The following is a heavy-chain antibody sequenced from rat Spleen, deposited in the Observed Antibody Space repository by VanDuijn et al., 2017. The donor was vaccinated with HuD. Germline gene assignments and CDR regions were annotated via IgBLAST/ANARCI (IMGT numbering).Heavy chain of an antibody. CDR3: TTMVG. J-gene: IGHJ2*01. CDR2: ISYDDSRT. Sequence: EVQLVESDGGLVQPGRSLKLSCAASGFTFSDYYMAWVRQAPTKGLEWVATISYDDSRTYYRDSVKGRFTISRDNAKSTLYLQMDSLRSEDTATYYCTTMVGWGQGVMVTISS. D-gene: IGHD1-1*01. CDR1: GFTFSDYY. V-gene: IGHV5-20*01.